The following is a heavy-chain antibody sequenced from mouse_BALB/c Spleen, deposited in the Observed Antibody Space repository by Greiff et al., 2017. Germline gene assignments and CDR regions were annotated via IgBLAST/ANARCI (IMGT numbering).Heavy chain of an antibody. CDR2: ISDGGSYT. D-gene: IGHD4-1*01. J-gene: IGHJ1*01. Sequence: EVKLMESGGGLVKPGGSLKLSCAASGFTFSDYYMYWVRQTQEKRLEWVATISDGGSYTYYPDSVKGRFTISRDNAKNNLYLQMSSLKSEDTAMYYCARDRGTGTRYFDVWGAGTTVTVSS. V-gene: IGHV5-4*02. CDR3: ARDRGTGTRYFDV. CDR1: GFTFSDYY.